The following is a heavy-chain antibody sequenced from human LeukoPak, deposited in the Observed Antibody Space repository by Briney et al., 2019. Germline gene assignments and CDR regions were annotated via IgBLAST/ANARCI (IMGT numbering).Heavy chain of an antibody. Sequence: GGSLRLSCVGSGFTFSSYWMHWVRQAPGKGLEWVLRINSDGSSTSYAGSVKGRFTISRDNAKNTVYLQMNSLRAGDTAMYYCTRGREMTIYYFDSWGQGTLVTVSS. CDR3: TRGREMTIYYFDS. V-gene: IGHV3-74*01. CDR2: INSDGSST. CDR1: GFTFSSYW. J-gene: IGHJ4*02. D-gene: IGHD5-24*01.